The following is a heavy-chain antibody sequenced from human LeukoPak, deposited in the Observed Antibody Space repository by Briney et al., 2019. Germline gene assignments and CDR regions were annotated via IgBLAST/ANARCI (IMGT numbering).Heavy chain of an antibody. CDR2: IRYDGSNK. V-gene: IGHV3-30*02. CDR3: AKDLVADTRGDY. Sequence: GGSLRLSCAASGFTFSSYGMHWVRQAPGKGLEWVAFIRYDGSNKYYADSVKGRFTISRDNSKNTLYLQMNSLRAEDTAVYYCAKDLVADTRGDYWGQGTLVTVSS. J-gene: IGHJ4*02. CDR1: GFTFSSYG. D-gene: IGHD6-19*01.